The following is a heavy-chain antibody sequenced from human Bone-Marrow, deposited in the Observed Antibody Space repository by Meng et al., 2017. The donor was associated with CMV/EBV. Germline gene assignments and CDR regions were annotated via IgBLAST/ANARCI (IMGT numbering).Heavy chain of an antibody. D-gene: IGHD3-22*01. V-gene: IGHV4-4*02. J-gene: IGHJ4*02. CDR1: GGSISSVNW. Sequence: SETLSLTCDVSGGSISSVNWWSWVRQSPAKGLEWIGEIYHSGSSNYNPSLKSRVTISVDKSKNQFSLKLNSVSAADTAVYYCARSPRGGYDASGYYLSPAPFDIWGPGTLVTVSS. CDR3: ARSPRGGYDASGYYLSPAPFDI. CDR2: IYHSGSS.